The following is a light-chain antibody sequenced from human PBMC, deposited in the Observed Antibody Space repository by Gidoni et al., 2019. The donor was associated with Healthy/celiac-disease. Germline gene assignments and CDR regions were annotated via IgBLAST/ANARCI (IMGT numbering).Light chain of an antibody. V-gene: IGKV4-1*01. CDR3: QQYYSTPWT. CDR1: QSVLYSSKNKNY. J-gene: IGKJ1*01. CDR2: WAS. Sequence: IVMTPSPHSLAVSLGERATINCKSSQSVLYSSKNKNYLAWYQQKPGQPPKLLIYWASTRESGVPDRFSGSGSGTDFTLTISSLQAEDVAVYYCQQYYSTPWTFGQGTKVEIK.